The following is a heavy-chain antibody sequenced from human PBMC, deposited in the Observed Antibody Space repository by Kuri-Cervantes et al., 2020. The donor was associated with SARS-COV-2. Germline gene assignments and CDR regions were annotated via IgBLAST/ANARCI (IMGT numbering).Heavy chain of an antibody. CDR2: IKQDGSEK. D-gene: IGHD3-3*01. CDR3: ARDRKYYDFWSGPNYYMDV. V-gene: IGHV3-7*01. CDR1: GFTFDDYA. Sequence: GGSLRLSCAASGFTFDDYAMHWVRQAPGKGLEWVANIKQDGSEKYYVDSVKGRFTISRDNAKNSLYLQMNSLRAEDTAVYYCARDRKYYDFWSGPNYYMDVWGKGTTVTVSS. J-gene: IGHJ6*03.